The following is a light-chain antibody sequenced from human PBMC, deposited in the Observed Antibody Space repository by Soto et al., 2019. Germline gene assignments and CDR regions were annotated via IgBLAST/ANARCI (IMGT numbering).Light chain of an antibody. V-gene: IGKV3D-15*01. CDR3: HQYSDWPHT. Sequence: EIVMTQSPATLCVSPGERATISCRASQSFASNLAWYQQKPGQAPRLLIHGASVRATGIPARFSGSGSGTEISLNISSLQSEDFAIYYCHQYSDWPHTFGRGTTLEIK. J-gene: IGKJ2*01. CDR1: QSFASN. CDR2: GAS.